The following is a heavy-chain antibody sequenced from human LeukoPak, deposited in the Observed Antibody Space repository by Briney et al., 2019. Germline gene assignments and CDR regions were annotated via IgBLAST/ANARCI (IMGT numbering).Heavy chain of an antibody. J-gene: IGHJ4*02. Sequence: PPETLSLTCTVSGGSIRSSSYYWGWIRQPPGKGLEWIGTIYYSGNTYYNPSLKSRLTMSVDTSKNQFSLKLSSVTAADTAVYYCAREEVEYCSGGSCLSFDYWGQGTLVTVSS. D-gene: IGHD2-15*01. V-gene: IGHV4-39*07. CDR3: AREEVEYCSGGSCLSFDY. CDR1: GGSIRSSSYY. CDR2: IYYSGNT.